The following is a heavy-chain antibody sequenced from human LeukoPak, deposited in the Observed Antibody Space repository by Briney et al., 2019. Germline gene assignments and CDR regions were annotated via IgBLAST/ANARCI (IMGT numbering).Heavy chain of an antibody. J-gene: IGHJ6*02. V-gene: IGHV1-8*01. D-gene: IGHD6-13*01. CDR1: GYTFTGYD. CDR3: ARYSSSWYFMNYYGMDV. Sequence: ASVKVSCKASGYTFTGYDINWVRQATGQGLEWMGWMNPNSGNTGYAQKFQGRVTMTRNTSISTAYMELSSLRSEDTAVYYCARYSSSWYFMNYYGMDVWGQGTTVTVSS. CDR2: MNPNSGNT.